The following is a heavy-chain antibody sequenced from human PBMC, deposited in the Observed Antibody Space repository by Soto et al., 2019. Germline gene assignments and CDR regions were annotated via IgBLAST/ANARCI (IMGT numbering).Heavy chain of an antibody. Sequence: SETLSLTCIVSGGLITNYYWNWIRQPPGKGLEWIGYIYYSGSTNYNPSLKSRVTISVDTSKNQFSLRLRSVTPADTAVYYCARGGYPDTGSNTLDYWGRGTLVTVSS. D-gene: IGHD3-10*01. V-gene: IGHV4-59*01. CDR3: ARGGYPDTGSNTLDY. CDR1: GGLITNYY. J-gene: IGHJ4*02. CDR2: IYYSGST.